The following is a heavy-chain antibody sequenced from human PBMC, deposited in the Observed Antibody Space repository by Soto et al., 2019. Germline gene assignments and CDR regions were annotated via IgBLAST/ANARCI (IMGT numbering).Heavy chain of an antibody. J-gene: IGHJ6*03. CDR2: IYYSGST. D-gene: IGHD4-17*01. V-gene: IGHV4-39*01. CDR3: ARHRYGDYVDYYYYYMDV. Sequence: QLQLQESGPGLVKPSETLSLTCTVSGGSISSSSYYWGWIRQPPGKGLEWIGSIYYSGSTYYNPSLKRRVTISVDTSKNQFSLKLSSVTAADTAVYYCARHRYGDYVDYYYYYMDVWGKGTTVTVSS. CDR1: GGSISSSSYY.